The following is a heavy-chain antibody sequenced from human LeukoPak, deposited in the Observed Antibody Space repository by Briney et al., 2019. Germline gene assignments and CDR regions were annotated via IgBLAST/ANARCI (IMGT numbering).Heavy chain of an antibody. Sequence: GGSLRLSCAASGFTFSSYGMHWVCQAPGKGLEWVAVIWYDGSNKYYADSVKGRFTISRDNSKNTLYLQMNSLRAEDTAVYYCASHYDSSGFDYWGQGTLVTVSS. CDR2: IWYDGSNK. J-gene: IGHJ4*02. CDR3: ASHYDSSGFDY. CDR1: GFTFSSYG. D-gene: IGHD3-22*01. V-gene: IGHV3-33*01.